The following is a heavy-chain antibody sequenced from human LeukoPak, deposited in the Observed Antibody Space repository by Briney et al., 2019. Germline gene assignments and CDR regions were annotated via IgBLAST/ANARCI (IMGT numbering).Heavy chain of an antibody. CDR1: GFTFSSYG. CDR2: IYSGGST. Sequence: PGGTLRLSCAASGFTFSSYGMSWVRQAPGKGLEWVSVIYSGGSTYYADSVKGRFTISRDNSKNTLYLQMNSLRAEDTAVYYCASGQGDYSDAFDIWGQGTMVTVSS. D-gene: IGHD2-15*01. J-gene: IGHJ3*02. CDR3: ASGQGDYSDAFDI. V-gene: IGHV3-66*01.